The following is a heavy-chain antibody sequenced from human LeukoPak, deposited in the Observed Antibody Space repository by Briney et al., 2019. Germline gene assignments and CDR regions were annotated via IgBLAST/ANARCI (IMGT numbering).Heavy chain of an antibody. Sequence: ASVKVSCKASGYTFTSYEISWVRQAPGQGLKWMGRISSYNGNTNYAQKLQGRVTMTTDTSTSTAYMELRSLRSDDTAVYYCAREGGYNGSDGGGGFDYWGQGTLVTVSS. V-gene: IGHV1-18*01. CDR2: ISSYNGNT. J-gene: IGHJ4*02. CDR1: GYTFTSYE. CDR3: AREGGYNGSDGGGGFDY. D-gene: IGHD1-20*01.